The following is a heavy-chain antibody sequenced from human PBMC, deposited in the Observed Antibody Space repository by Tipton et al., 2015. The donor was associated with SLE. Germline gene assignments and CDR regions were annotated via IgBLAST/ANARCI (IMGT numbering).Heavy chain of an antibody. CDR1: GFTFSTYA. J-gene: IGHJ4*02. V-gene: IGHV3-33*08. Sequence: SLRLSCAASGFTFSTYAMHWVRQAPGKGLEWVAVIWYDGSNKYYADSVKGRFTISRDNSKNTLYLQMNSLRAEDTAVYYCARGSDYGGSFFDYWGQGTLVTVSS. CDR2: IWYDGSNK. D-gene: IGHD4-23*01. CDR3: ARGSDYGGSFFDY.